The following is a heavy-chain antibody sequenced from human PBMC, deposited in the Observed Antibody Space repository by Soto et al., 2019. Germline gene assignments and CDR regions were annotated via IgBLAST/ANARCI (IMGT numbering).Heavy chain of an antibody. CDR1: GYIFTYRY. CDR3: ARSALDDDGYHYLDY. V-gene: IGHV1-45*02. CDR2: IIPYNGNT. J-gene: IGHJ4*02. D-gene: IGHD5-18*01. Sequence: SVKVSCKASGYIFTYRYLYWVRQAPGQALEWMGWIIPYNGNTNYAQKFQDRFSITRESSLSTVYMELRSLRSDDTGMYYCARSALDDDGYHYLDYWGQGTLVTVSS.